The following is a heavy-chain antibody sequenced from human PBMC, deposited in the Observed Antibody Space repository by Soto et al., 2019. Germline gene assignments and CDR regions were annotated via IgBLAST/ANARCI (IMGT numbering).Heavy chain of an antibody. J-gene: IGHJ3*02. V-gene: IGHV1-58*01. Sequence: SVKVSCKASGFTFTSSAVQWVRQARGQRLEWIGWIVVGSGNTNYAQKFQERVTSTRDMSTSTDYMELSSLRSEDTAVYYCAADRNYYASRDYYRLDIWG. D-gene: IGHD3-22*01. CDR1: GFTFTSSA. CDR2: IVVGSGNT. CDR3: AADRNYYASRDYYRLDI.